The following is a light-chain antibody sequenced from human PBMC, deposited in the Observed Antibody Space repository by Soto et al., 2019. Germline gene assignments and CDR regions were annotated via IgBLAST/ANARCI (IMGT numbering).Light chain of an antibody. CDR2: GAS. CDR1: QSVSNY. J-gene: IGKJ1*01. Sequence: EIVLTQSPGTLSLSPGERATLSCRASQSVSNYLAWYQRKPGQAPRLLIYGASSRATGIPDRFSGSGSGTDFDLTISRLEPEDFAVYYCHQYGGSPQTFGQGTKVQFK. CDR3: HQYGGSPQT. V-gene: IGKV3-20*01.